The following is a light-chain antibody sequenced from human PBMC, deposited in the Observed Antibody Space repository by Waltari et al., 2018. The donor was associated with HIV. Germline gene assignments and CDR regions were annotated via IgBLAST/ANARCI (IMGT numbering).Light chain of an antibody. Sequence: DIVMTQSPPTLSVSPAQRATLSSRASQSISAKVAWYQQRPGQAPRLLIYEAATRPTGIPARFSGSGSGTEFTLTISSLQSEDFATYFCQQYDSGPRGITFGQGTMLEIK. V-gene: IGKV3-15*01. CDR2: EAA. CDR1: QSISAK. CDR3: QQYDSGPRGIT. J-gene: IGKJ2*01.